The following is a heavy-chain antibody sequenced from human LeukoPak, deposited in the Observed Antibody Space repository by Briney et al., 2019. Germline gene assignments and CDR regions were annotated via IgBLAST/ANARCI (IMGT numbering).Heavy chain of an antibody. CDR3: ATRAKIAAAGNVYKQFDY. D-gene: IGHD6-13*01. Sequence: PSETLSLTCTVSGGSISSYYWSWIRQPPGKGLEWMGYIYYSGSTNYNPSLKSRVTISVDTSKNQFSLKLSSVTAADTAVYYCATRAKIAAAGNVYKQFDYWGQGTLVTVSS. CDR2: IYYSGST. V-gene: IGHV4-59*01. CDR1: GGSISSYY. J-gene: IGHJ4*02.